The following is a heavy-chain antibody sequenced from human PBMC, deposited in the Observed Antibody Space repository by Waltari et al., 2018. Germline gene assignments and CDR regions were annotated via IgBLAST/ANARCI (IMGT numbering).Heavy chain of an antibody. J-gene: IGHJ4*02. CDR3: ARGRQWLVSGFDY. V-gene: IGHV4-34*01. Sequence: QVQLQQWGAGLLKPSETLSLPCAVYGGSFRGYYWSWIRQPPGKGLEWIGEINHSGSTNYNPSLKSRVTISVDTSKNQFSLKLSSVTAADTAVYYCARGRQWLVSGFDYWGQGTLVTVSS. D-gene: IGHD6-19*01. CDR2: INHSGST. CDR1: GGSFRGYY.